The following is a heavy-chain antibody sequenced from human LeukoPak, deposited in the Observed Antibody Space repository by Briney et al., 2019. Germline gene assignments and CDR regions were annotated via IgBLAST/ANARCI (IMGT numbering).Heavy chain of an antibody. CDR1: GFTVSSNY. V-gene: IGHV3-53*01. Sequence: GGSLRLSCAASGFTVSSNYMSWVRQAPGKGLEWVSVIYSGGSTYYADSVKRRFTISRDNSKDTLYLQMNSLRAEDTAVYYCARDRGIYCSSTSCPYYYYYYMDVWGKGTTVTVSS. CDR3: ARDRGIYCSSTSCPYYYYYYMDV. CDR2: IYSGGST. J-gene: IGHJ6*03. D-gene: IGHD2-2*01.